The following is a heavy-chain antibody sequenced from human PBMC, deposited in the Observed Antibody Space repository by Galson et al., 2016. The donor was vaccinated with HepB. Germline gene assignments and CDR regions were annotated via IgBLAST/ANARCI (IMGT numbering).Heavy chain of an antibody. CDR1: GYSISSSNTFY. V-gene: IGHV4-38-2*01. Sequence: LSLTCAVSGYSISSSNTFYWGWIRQPPEKGLEWIASISHSGSTYYNPSLKSRVTISRDTSKNQFSLNLSSVTAADTAFYYCGGGRGIGVQHLWGQGTLVTVSS. CDR2: ISHSGST. J-gene: IGHJ5*02. D-gene: IGHD6-19*01. CDR3: GGGRGIGVQHL.